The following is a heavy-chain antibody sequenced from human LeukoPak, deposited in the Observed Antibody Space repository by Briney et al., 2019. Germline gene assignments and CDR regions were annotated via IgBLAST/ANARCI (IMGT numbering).Heavy chain of an antibody. Sequence: GGSLRLSCAASGFTFSTSNMNWVRQAPGKGLEWVSYIGSDSTIYYADSVKDRFTISRDNAKNSLSLQMNSLTVEDTAVYYCARGWQLVDYWGQGTLVTVSS. CDR3: ARGWQLVDY. D-gene: IGHD6-13*01. V-gene: IGHV3-48*01. CDR1: GFTFSTSN. CDR2: IGSDSTI. J-gene: IGHJ4*02.